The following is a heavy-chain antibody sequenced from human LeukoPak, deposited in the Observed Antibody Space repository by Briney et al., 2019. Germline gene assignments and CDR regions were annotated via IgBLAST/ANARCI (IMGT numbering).Heavy chain of an antibody. CDR3: ARPGYSGYIIGYYFGY. D-gene: IGHD5-12*01. J-gene: IGHJ4*02. V-gene: IGHV3-21*06. Sequence: GGSLRLSCAAFGFTFSSYTMNWVRQAPGKGLEWVSSISSSGSYIYYADSLKGRFTISRDNAKNSLYLQMNSLRAKDTAVYYCARPGYSGYIIGYYFGYWGQGTLVTVSS. CDR1: GFTFSSYT. CDR2: ISSSGSYI.